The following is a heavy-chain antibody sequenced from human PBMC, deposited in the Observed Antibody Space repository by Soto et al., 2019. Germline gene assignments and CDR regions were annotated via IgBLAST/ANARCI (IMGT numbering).Heavy chain of an antibody. V-gene: IGHV4-34*01. Sequence: SETLSLTCAVYGGSFSGYYWSWIRQPPGKGLEWIGEINHSGSTNYNPSLKSRVTISVDTSKNQFSLKLSSVTAADTAVYYCARAEVAAFDYWGQGPWSPSPQ. CDR3: ARAEVAAFDY. CDR2: INHSGST. J-gene: IGHJ4*02. D-gene: IGHD2-15*01. CDR1: GGSFSGYY.